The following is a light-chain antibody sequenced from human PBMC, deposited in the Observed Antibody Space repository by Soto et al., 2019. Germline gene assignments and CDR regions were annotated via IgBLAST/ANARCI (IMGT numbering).Light chain of an antibody. CDR1: QGISNW. CDR3: RQANSFPLLT. CDR2: SAS. J-gene: IGKJ4*01. Sequence: DIQMTQSPSTVSASVGDRVTITCRASQGISNWLAWYQQKPGKAPKLLIYSASSLQSGVPSRFSGSGFGTDFSLTISSLQPEDFATYYCRQANSFPLLTFGGGTTMEIK. V-gene: IGKV1-12*01.